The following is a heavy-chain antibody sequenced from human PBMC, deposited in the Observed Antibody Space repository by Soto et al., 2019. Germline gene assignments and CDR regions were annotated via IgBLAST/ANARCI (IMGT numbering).Heavy chain of an antibody. CDR2: ISNSGSVI. D-gene: IGHD2-21*01. CDR3: ASQSRRDGYPGHY. CDR1: GFSFISYS. V-gene: IGHV3-48*02. J-gene: IGHJ4*02. Sequence: EVQLVESGGNLVQAGGSLRLSCAASGFSFISYSMSWVRQAPGKGLEWVSYISNSGSVIHDADSVKGRFTISRDNAKNSLSLQMNSLRDEDTALYYCASQSRRDGYPGHYWGQGTLVTVSS.